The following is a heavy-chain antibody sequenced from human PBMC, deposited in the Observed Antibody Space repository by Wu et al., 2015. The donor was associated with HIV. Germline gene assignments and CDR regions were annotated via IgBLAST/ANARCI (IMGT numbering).Heavy chain of an antibody. J-gene: IGHJ4*02. D-gene: IGHD3-16*02. Sequence: QVQLVQSGAEVKKPGASVKVSCKASGYTFTSYDINWVRQATGQGLEWMGWMNPNSGNTGYAQKFQGRVTMTRNTSISTAYMELSSLRSEDTAVYYCARGEYVWGSYRYTEFDYWGQGTLVTVSS. CDR2: MNPNSGNT. V-gene: IGHV1-8*01. CDR1: GYTFTSYD. CDR3: ARGEYVWGSYRYTEFDY.